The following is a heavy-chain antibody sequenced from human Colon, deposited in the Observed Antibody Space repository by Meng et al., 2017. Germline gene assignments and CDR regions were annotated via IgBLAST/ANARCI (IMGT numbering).Heavy chain of an antibody. CDR2: TSHSGST. CDR1: GGSISRSDW. V-gene: IGHV4-4*02. J-gene: IGHJ4*02. CDR3: ASSDYYRSDY. Sequence: QVQLQGSGPGLVMPSETLSRTCAVSGGSISRSDWWSWVRQPPGKGLEWIGETSHSGSTNYSPSLKSRVTISLDKSKNQLSLKLNSVTAADTAVYYCASSDYYRSDYWGQGTLVTVSS. D-gene: IGHD3-22*01.